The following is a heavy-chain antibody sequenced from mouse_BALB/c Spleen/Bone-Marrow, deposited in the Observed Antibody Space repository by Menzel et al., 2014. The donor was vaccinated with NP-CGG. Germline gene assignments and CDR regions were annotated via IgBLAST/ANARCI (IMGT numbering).Heavy chain of an antibody. CDR2: INPSAGYT. CDR3: ARQITTVDYAMDY. D-gene: IGHD1-1*01. CDR1: GYTFTSYW. J-gene: IGHJ4*01. V-gene: IGHV1-7*01. Sequence: VQLQQSGAELAKPGASVKMSCKASGYTFTSYWMHWVKQRPGQGLEWIGYINPSAGYTEYNQKFKDKATLTADKSSSTAYMQLSSLTSEDSPVYYCARQITTVDYAMDYWGQGTSVTVSS.